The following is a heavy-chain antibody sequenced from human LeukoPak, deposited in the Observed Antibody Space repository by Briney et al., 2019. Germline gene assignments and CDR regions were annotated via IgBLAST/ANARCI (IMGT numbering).Heavy chain of an antibody. D-gene: IGHD2-2*01. CDR3: ARGRRCSSTSCHNWFDP. Sequence: ASVKVSCKASGYTFTSYGISWVRQAPGQGLEWMGWISAYNGNTNYAQKLQGRVTMTTDTSTSTAYMELRSLRSDDTAVYYCARGRRCSSTSCHNWFDPWGQGTLVTVSS. CDR2: ISAYNGNT. V-gene: IGHV1-18*01. J-gene: IGHJ5*02. CDR1: GYTFTSYG.